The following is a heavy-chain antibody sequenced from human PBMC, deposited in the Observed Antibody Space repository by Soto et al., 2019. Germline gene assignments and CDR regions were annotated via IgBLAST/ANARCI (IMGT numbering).Heavy chain of an antibody. CDR2: IIPIVNKP. D-gene: IGHD3-10*01. Sequence: QVQLVLSGAEVKKPGSSVKVSCKASGGTFSSYTFNWVRQAPGQGLEWMGRIIPIVNKPNYAQKFQGRVTITADKSTSTAYMELSSLRSEDTAVYYCARAYGSGSYRHFDSWGQGTLVTVSS. V-gene: IGHV1-69*08. CDR3: ARAYGSGSYRHFDS. CDR1: GGTFSSYT. J-gene: IGHJ4*02.